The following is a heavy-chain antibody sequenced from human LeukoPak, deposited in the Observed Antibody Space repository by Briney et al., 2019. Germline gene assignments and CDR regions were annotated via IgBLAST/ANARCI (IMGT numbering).Heavy chain of an antibody. D-gene: IGHD5-12*01. J-gene: IGHJ4*02. CDR2: ISGSGGST. Sequence: PGGSLRLSCAASGFTFSSYAMSWVRQAPGKGLEWVSAISGSGGSTYYADSVKGRFTISRDNANDTLFLQMNSLRADDTAVYYCAKQRTYSGYDPLFDYWGQGTLVTVSS. CDR1: GFTFSSYA. V-gene: IGHV3-23*01. CDR3: AKQRTYSGYDPLFDY.